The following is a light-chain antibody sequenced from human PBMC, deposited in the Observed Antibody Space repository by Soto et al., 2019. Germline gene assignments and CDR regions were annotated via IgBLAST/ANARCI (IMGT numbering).Light chain of an antibody. CDR3: NSYTTSTTWVWV. CDR2: DVS. Sequence: QSVLTQPASVSGSPGQSITISCTGTSSDIGHYIHVSWLQQHPGKAPKSMIYDVSNRSPGVSNRYSGSKSGNTASLTISGLQAEDEADYYCNSYTTSTTWVWVFGGGTKLTVL. J-gene: IGLJ3*02. V-gene: IGLV2-14*01. CDR1: SSDIGHYIH.